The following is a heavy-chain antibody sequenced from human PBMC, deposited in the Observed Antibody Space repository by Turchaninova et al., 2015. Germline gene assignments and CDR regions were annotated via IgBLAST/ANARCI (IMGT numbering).Heavy chain of an antibody. CDR2: IRSKPFGGTT. D-gene: IGHD6-13*01. CDR1: GFTLGDYA. J-gene: IGHJ3*02. Sequence: SCMASGFTLGDYAFTWVRQAPWKGLEWVGFIRSKPFGGTTDYAAAVKDRFTLSRDDSKNIAYLQMNSLKTEDTAIYYCTREQQTRNHDASDIWGQGTMVTVSS. V-gene: IGHV3-49*04. CDR3: TREQQTRNHDASDI.